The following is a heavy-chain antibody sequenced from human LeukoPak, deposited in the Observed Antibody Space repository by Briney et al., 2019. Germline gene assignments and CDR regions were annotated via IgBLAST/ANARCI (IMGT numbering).Heavy chain of an antibody. CDR2: FDPEDGET. CDR1: GYTLTELS. V-gene: IGHV1-24*01. Sequence: ASVKVSCKVSGYTLTELSMHRVRQAPGKGLEWMGGFDPEDGETIYAQKFQGRVTMTEDTSTDTAYMELSSLRSEDTAVYYCATVVRDGDYGYFQHWGQGTLVTVSS. J-gene: IGHJ1*01. D-gene: IGHD4-17*01. CDR3: ATVVRDGDYGYFQH.